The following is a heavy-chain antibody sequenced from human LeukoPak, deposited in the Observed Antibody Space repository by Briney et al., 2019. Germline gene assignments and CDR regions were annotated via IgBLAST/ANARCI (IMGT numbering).Heavy chain of an antibody. V-gene: IGHV3-20*04. J-gene: IGHJ6*03. CDR1: GFTFHDFA. Sequence: GGSLRLSCAASGFTFHDFAMSWVRQAPGKGLEWVSGVNWNGDGTGYADSVEGRFTISRDNAKNSLYLQMNSLRVDDTALYYCARLGGPDYYFYYYMDVWGKGTTVTVPS. CDR3: ARLGGPDYYFYYYMDV. CDR2: VNWNGDGT. D-gene: IGHD1-26*01.